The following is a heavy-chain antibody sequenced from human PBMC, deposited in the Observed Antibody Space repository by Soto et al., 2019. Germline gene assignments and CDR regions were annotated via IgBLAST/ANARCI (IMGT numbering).Heavy chain of an antibody. CDR3: ARQPQDTAMVIGSTYYFDY. Sequence: GGSLRLSCAASGFTFSSYAMSWVRQAPGKGLEWVSAISGSGGSTYYADSVKGRFTISRDNSKNTLYLQMNSLRAEDTAVYYCARQPQDTAMVIGSTYYFDYWGQGTLVTVSS. CDR1: GFTFSSYA. J-gene: IGHJ4*02. D-gene: IGHD5-18*01. CDR2: ISGSGGST. V-gene: IGHV3-23*01.